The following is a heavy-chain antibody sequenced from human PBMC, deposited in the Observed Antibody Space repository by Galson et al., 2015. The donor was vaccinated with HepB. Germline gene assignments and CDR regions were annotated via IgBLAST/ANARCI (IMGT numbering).Heavy chain of an antibody. CDR2: INPNSGGT. D-gene: IGHD2-15*01. CDR3: ARDDVVVVAATHYYYYYMDV. J-gene: IGHJ6*03. Sequence: SVKVSCKASGYTFTGYYMHWVRQAPGQGLEWMGRINPNSGGTNYAQKFQGRVTMTRDTSISTAYMEPSMLGSDDTAVYYCARDDVVVVAATHYYYYYMDVWGKGTTVTVSS. CDR1: GYTFTGYY. V-gene: IGHV1-2*06.